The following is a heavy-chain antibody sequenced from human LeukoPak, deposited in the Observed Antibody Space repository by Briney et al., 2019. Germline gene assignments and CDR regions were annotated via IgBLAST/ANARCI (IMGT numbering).Heavy chain of an antibody. CDR3: AKMTDSTPYSSGTFDS. J-gene: IGHJ4*02. CDR1: GFTLRSYA. V-gene: IGHV3-23*01. D-gene: IGHD3-10*01. Sequence: GGSLRLSCSASGFTLRSYAMGWVRQAPGKGLEWVSAIRDTGDKTYYADSVKGRFTISRDNSRNTLYLQMSRLRAEDTALFYCAKMTDSTPYSSGTFDSWGQGTLVTVSS. CDR2: IRDTGDKT.